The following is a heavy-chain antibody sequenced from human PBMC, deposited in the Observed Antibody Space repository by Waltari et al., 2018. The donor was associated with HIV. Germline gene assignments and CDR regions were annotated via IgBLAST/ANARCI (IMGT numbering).Heavy chain of an antibody. D-gene: IGHD6-13*01. Sequence: EVQLVESGGGLIQPGGSLGLSCAASGFTVSRVSLSWVRPAPGKGLEWVSVIHSSGGTNYADSVKGRFTISRDNSKNTLYLQMNSLGAEDTAVYYCARDTTVVGTRYFDYWGRGTLVTVSS. CDR2: IHSSGGT. J-gene: IGHJ4*02. V-gene: IGHV3-53*01. CDR1: GFTVSRVS. CDR3: ARDTTVVGTRYFDY.